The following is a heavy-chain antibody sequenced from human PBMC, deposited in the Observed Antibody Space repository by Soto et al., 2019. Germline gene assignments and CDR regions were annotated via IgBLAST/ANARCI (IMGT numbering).Heavy chain of an antibody. CDR1: GYTFTSYD. J-gene: IGHJ6*02. CDR2: MNPNSGNT. Sequence: QVQLVQSGAEVKKPGASVKVSCKASGYTFTSYDINWVRQATGQGLEWMGWMNPNSGNTGYAQKFQGRVTMTRNTSISTAYMELSSRRSEDTAVYYCARGTLYDFWSGLTQDEKDGMDVWGQGTTVTVSS. D-gene: IGHD3-3*01. V-gene: IGHV1-8*01. CDR3: ARGTLYDFWSGLTQDEKDGMDV.